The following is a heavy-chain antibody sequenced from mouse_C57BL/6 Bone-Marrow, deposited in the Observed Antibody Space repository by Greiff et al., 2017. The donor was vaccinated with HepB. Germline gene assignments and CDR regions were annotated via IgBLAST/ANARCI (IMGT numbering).Heavy chain of an antibody. CDR2: INPNYGTT. J-gene: IGHJ2*01. D-gene: IGHD1-1*01. Sequence: EVQLQESGPELVKPGASVKISCKASGYSFTDYNMNWVKQSNGKSLEWIGVINPNYGTTSYNQKFKGKATLTVDQSSSTAYMQLNSLTSEDSAVYYCARERYYGSSYRFDYWGQGTTLTVSS. CDR1: GYSFTDYN. V-gene: IGHV1-39*01. CDR3: ARERYYGSSYRFDY.